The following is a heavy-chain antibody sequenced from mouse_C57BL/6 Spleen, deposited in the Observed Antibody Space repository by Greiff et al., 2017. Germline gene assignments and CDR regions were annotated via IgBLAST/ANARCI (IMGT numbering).Heavy chain of an antibody. D-gene: IGHD2-4*01. V-gene: IGHV1-5*01. CDR3: TREGYDYDPFAY. Sequence: EVQLQQSGTVLARPGASVKMSCKTSGYTFNSYWMHWVKQRPGQGLEWIGDIYPGNSDTSYNQTSKGKAKLTEFTSASTAYMERSSLTNEVSAVNYWTREGYDYDPFAYWGQGTLVTVSA. CDR1: GYTFNSYW. J-gene: IGHJ3*01. CDR2: IYPGNSDT.